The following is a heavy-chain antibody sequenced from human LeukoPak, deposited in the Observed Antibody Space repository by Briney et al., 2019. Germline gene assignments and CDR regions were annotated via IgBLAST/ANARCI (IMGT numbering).Heavy chain of an antibody. Sequence: ASVKVSCKVSGYTLTELSMHWVRQAPGKGLEWMGGFDPEDGETIYAQKFQGRVTMTRDTSISTAYMELSSLTFDDTAVYYCASVTYSSSEDFDYWGQGTLVTVSS. V-gene: IGHV1-24*01. CDR2: FDPEDGET. D-gene: IGHD2-2*01. CDR1: GYTLTELS. J-gene: IGHJ4*02. CDR3: ASVTYSSSEDFDY.